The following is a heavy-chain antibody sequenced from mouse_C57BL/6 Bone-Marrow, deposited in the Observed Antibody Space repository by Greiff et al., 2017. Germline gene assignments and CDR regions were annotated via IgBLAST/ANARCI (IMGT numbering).Heavy chain of an antibody. CDR1: GYSITSGYY. J-gene: IGHJ1*03. CDR2: ISYDGSN. V-gene: IGHV3-6*01. D-gene: IGHD1-1*01. Sequence: ESGPGLVKPSQSLSLTCSVPGYSITSGYYRNWIRQFPGNKLEWMGYISYDGSNNYNPSLKNRITITRDTSKNQLFLKLNSVTTEDTATYCCAKAHYYGSSPYWYFDVWGTGTTVTVSS. CDR3: AKAHYYGSSPYWYFDV.